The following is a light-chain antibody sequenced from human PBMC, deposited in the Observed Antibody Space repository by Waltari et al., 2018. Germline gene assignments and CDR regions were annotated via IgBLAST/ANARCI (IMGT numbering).Light chain of an antibody. CDR2: VNSDGSH. V-gene: IGLV4-69*01. Sequence: QLGVTQSPSASASLGASVKLTCILSSGHSTNAVAWHQQQPEKGPRFLMKVNSDGSHSKGDGIPDRFSGSSSGAERYLTISSLQSEDDADYYCQAWGTGIQGVFGGGTKLTVL. CDR1: SGHSTNA. CDR3: QAWGTGIQGV. J-gene: IGLJ3*02.